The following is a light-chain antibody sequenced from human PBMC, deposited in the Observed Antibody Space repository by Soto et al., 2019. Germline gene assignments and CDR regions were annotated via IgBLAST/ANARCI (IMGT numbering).Light chain of an antibody. Sequence: DIQMTQSPSTLSASVGDRVTISCRASQTISNWLAWYQQKPGKAPNLLIYGVSNVASGVPSRFSGTGSGTEFTLTISSLRPDDFATYYCQQYGGYSWTFGHGTKVEIK. J-gene: IGKJ1*01. V-gene: IGKV1-5*03. CDR2: GVS. CDR3: QQYGGYSWT. CDR1: QTISNW.